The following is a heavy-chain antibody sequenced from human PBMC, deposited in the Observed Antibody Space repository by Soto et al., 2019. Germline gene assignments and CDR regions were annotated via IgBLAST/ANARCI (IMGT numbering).Heavy chain of an antibody. CDR3: ARSPVLLWFGELMDY. J-gene: IGHJ4*02. Sequence: GGSLRLSCAASGFTFSSYGMHWVRQAPGKGLEWVAVISYDGSNKYYADSVKGRFTISRDNSKNTLYLQMNSLRAEDTAVYYCARSPVLLWFGELMDYWGQGTLVTVSS. V-gene: IGHV3-30*03. CDR2: ISYDGSNK. CDR1: GFTFSSYG. D-gene: IGHD3-10*01.